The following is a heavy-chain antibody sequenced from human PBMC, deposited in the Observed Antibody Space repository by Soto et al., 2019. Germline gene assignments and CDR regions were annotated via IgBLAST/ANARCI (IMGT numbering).Heavy chain of an antibody. J-gene: IGHJ5*02. CDR1: GGSFSGYY. CDR2: INHSGST. D-gene: IGHD5-12*01. V-gene: IGHV4-34*01. Sequence: QVQLQQWGAGLLKPSATLSLTCAVYGGSFSGYYWSWIRQPPGKGLEWIGEINHSGSTNYNPSLKSRVTISVDTSKNQFSLKLSSVTAADTAVYYCARGVMDIVATITEGVKWFDTWGQGTLVTVSS. CDR3: ARGVMDIVATITEGVKWFDT.